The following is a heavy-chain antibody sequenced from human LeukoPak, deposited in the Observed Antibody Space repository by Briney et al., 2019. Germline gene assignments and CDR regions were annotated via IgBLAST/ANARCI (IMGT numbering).Heavy chain of an antibody. CDR3: ARVLFSGSYYQSDWFDP. J-gene: IGHJ5*02. D-gene: IGHD1-26*01. Sequence: ASVKVSCKASGYTFTSYGISWVRQAPGQGLEWMGWISAYNGNTNYAQKLQGRVTMTTDTSTSTAYMELRSLRSDDTAVYYCARVLFSGSYYQSDWFDPWGQGTLVTVSS. CDR2: ISAYNGNT. CDR1: GYTFTSYG. V-gene: IGHV1-18*01.